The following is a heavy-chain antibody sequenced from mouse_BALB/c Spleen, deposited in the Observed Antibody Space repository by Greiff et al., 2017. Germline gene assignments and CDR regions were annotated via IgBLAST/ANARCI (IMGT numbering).Heavy chain of an antibody. CDR2: INSNGGST. CDR1: GFTFSSYG. J-gene: IGHJ3*01. CDR3: ARITTVVPFAY. V-gene: IGHV5-6-3*01. Sequence: EVKLMESGGGLVQPGGSLKLSCAASGFTFSSYGMSWVRQTPDKRLELVATINSNGGSTYYPDSVKGRFTISRDNAKNTLYLQMSSLKSEDTAMYYCARITTVVPFAYWGQGTLVTVSA. D-gene: IGHD1-1*01.